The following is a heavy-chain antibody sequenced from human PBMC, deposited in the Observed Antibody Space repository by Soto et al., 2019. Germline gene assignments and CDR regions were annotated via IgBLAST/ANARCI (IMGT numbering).Heavy chain of an antibody. CDR3: AKDPDYGGTPAYFXY. V-gene: IGHV3-23*01. D-gene: IGHD4-17*01. Sequence: PGGSLRLSCAASGFTFSSYAMSWVRQAPGKGLEWVSAISGSGGSTYYADSVKGRFTISRDNSKNTLYLQMNSLRAEDTAVYYCAKDPDYGGTPAYFXYWGQGTLVTVSS. CDR1: GFTFSSYA. CDR2: ISGSGGST. J-gene: IGHJ4*02.